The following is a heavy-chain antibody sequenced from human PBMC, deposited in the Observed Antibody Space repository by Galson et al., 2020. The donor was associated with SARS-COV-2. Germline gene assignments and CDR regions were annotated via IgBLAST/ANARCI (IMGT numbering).Heavy chain of an antibody. Sequence: ETSETLSLTCTIFGGAVSRYYLSWIRQPPGKGLEWIGYISTTGSTTFNPSLKSRVSMSLDTSENQFSLRLSSVTAADTDVYYCARHVRWGIVVVITTFDYWGQGTLVTVSS. V-gene: IGHV4-4*08. D-gene: IGHD3-22*01. CDR2: ISTTGST. CDR3: ARHVRWGIVVVITTFDY. CDR1: GGAVSRYY. J-gene: IGHJ4*02.